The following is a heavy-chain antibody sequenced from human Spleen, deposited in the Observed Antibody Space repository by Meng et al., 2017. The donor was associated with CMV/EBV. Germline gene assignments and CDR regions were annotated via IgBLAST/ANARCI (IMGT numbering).Heavy chain of an antibody. CDR2: ISYDGSNK. J-gene: IGHJ4*02. D-gene: IGHD6-13*01. CDR3: ARVDYTSNWETFDF. CDR1: GFIFTTHA. V-gene: IGHV3-30-3*01. Sequence: GESLKISCAASGFIFTTHAMHWVRQAPGKGLEWLAVISYDGSNKFYADSVKGRFTISRDNSMDTLYLQMNSLRPEDTAVYYCARVDYTSNWETFDFWGQGVLVTVSS.